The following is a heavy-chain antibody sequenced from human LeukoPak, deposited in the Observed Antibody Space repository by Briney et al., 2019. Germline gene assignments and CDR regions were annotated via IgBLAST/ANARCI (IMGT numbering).Heavy chain of an antibody. CDR2: ISGSGGST. V-gene: IGHV3-23*01. J-gene: IGHJ4*02. D-gene: IGHD3-22*01. Sequence: GGSLRLSCAASGFTFSSYAMSWVRQAPGKGLEWVSAISGSGGSTYYADSVRGRFTISRDNSKNTLYLQMNSLRAEDTAVYYCAKDRARITMIVVVTNFDYWGQGTLVTVSS. CDR1: GFTFSSYA. CDR3: AKDRARITMIVVVTNFDY.